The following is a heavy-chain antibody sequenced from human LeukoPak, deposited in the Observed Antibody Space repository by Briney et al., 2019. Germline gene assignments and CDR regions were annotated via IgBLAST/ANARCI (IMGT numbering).Heavy chain of an antibody. V-gene: IGHV3-48*01. CDR1: EFTFGRYS. D-gene: IGHD2-15*01. Sequence: GGSLRLSCVASEFTFGRYSMNWVRQAPGTGLEWVSHISRTGSAIYYADSVKGRFTISRDNAEDSLFLQMDSLRVEDTAMYYCVRGCSGGSCYLTNTFDIWGRGTKVTVSS. CDR2: ISRTGSAI. J-gene: IGHJ3*02. CDR3: VRGCSGGSCYLTNTFDI.